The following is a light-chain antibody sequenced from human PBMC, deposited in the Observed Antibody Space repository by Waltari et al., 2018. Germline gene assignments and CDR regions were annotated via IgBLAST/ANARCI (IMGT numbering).Light chain of an antibody. CDR1: QILSTN. V-gene: IGKV3-15*01. CDR3: QQYHNWPYT. Sequence: EILMTQSPATLSVPPGERATLPCRASQILSTNLAWYQQHPGQAPRLLIYGASTRATGVPARFSGSRSGTEFTLIISSLQSEDFALYYCQQYHNWPYTFGQGTKLEIK. J-gene: IGKJ2*01. CDR2: GAS.